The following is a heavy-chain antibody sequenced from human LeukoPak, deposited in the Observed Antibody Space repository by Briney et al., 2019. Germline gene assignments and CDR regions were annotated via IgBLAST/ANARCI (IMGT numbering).Heavy chain of an antibody. J-gene: IGHJ6*03. D-gene: IGHD1-14*01. Sequence: PGRSLRLSCAASGFTFSSYGMHWVRQAPGKGLEWVAVIWYDGSNKYYADSVKGRFTISRDNSKNTLYLQMNSLRAEDTAVYYCARDLGALLTLYYMDVWGKGTTVTVSS. CDR3: ARDLGALLTLYYMDV. CDR2: IWYDGSNK. V-gene: IGHV3-33*01. CDR1: GFTFSSYG.